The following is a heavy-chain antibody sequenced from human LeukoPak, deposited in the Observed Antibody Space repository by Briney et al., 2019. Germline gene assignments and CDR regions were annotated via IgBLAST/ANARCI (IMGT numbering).Heavy chain of an antibody. CDR3: AREPVAGTLDY. CDR1: GYSISSGYY. V-gene: IGHV4-38-2*02. Sequence: SETLSLTCTVSGYSISSGYYWGWIRQPPGKGLEWIGSIYHSGSTYYNPSLKSRVTISVDTSKNQFSLKLSSVTAADTAVYYCAREPVAGTLDYWGQGTLLTVST. D-gene: IGHD6-19*01. J-gene: IGHJ4*02. CDR2: IYHSGST.